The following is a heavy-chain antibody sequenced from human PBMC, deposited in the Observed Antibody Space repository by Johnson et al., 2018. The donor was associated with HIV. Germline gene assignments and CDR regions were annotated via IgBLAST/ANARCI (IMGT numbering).Heavy chain of an antibody. CDR3: ITGGSGTIPSGAFDI. V-gene: IGHV3-15*01. CDR2: IKRKTDGGTT. Sequence: VQLVESGGGVVQPGRSLRLSCAASGFTFSNAWMNWVRHAPGKGLEWVGRIKRKTDGGTTDYAAPVQGKFTISRDDSKTTLYLQMNSLKTEDTAVYYCITGGSGTIPSGAFDIWGQGTMVTVSS. D-gene: IGHD1-26*01. CDR1: GFTFSNAW. J-gene: IGHJ3*02.